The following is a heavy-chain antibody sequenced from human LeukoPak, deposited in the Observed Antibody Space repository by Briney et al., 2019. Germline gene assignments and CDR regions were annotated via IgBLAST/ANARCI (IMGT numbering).Heavy chain of an antibody. V-gene: IGHV1-3*01. CDR2: INAGNGNT. D-gene: IGHD3-10*01. J-gene: IGHJ5*02. CDR1: GYTFTSYA. CDR3: ARDRVPQGWFDP. Sequence: ASVKVSCKASGYTFTSYAMHWVRQAPGQRLEWMGWINAGNGNTKYSQKFQGRVTITRDTSASTAYMELSSLRSGDTAVYYCARDRVPQGWFDPWGQGTLVTVSS.